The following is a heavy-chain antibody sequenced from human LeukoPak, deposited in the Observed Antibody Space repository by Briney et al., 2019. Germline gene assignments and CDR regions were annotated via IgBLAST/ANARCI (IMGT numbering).Heavy chain of an antibody. J-gene: IGHJ6*03. CDR2: IIPIFGTA. V-gene: IGHV1-69*06. CDR3: AKQGAARQDYYMDV. Sequence: ASVKVSCKASGDSFSSYAITWVRQAPGQGLEWLGRIIPIFGTANYPQKFQGRVTITADILSSTGYIEMTNLTSDDTAVYFCAKQGAARQDYYMDVWGNGTTVSVS. CDR1: GDSFSSYA. D-gene: IGHD5-18*01.